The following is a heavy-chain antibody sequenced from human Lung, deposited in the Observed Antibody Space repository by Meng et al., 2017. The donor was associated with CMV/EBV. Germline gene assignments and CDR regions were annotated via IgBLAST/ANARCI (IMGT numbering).Heavy chain of an antibody. V-gene: IGHV3-11*04. D-gene: IGHD5/OR15-5a*01. J-gene: IGHJ6*02. CDR1: GFTFSDYY. Sequence: GESLKISCAASGFTFSDYYMTWVRRAPGKGLEWISYIISSGDIILYADSVKGCFTISRDNAEKSLYLQMNSLRAEDTALYFCARCKIYDLSFYGMDVWGQGTTVTVSS. CDR3: ARCKIYDLSFYGMDV. CDR2: IISSGDII.